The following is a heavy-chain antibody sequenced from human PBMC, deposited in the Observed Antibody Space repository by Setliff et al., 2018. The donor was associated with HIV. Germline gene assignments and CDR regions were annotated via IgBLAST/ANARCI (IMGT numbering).Heavy chain of an antibody. V-gene: IGHV4-30-4*08. CDR3: ARRIYGNNPYFDY. J-gene: IGHJ4*02. CDR2: ITYSGSA. D-gene: IGHD4-17*01. Sequence: SETLSLTCTVSGGSISSDDYYWNWIRQPPGKGLEWIGYITYSGSAYYNPSLKSRVTISVDTSQNQFSLKLSSVTAADTAIYYCARRIYGNNPYFDYWSQGTLVTVS. CDR1: GGSISSDDYY.